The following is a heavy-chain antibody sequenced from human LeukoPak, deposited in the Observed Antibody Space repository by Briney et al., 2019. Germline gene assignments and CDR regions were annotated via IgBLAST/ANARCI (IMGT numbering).Heavy chain of an antibody. CDR3: ARTLYYGMDV. Sequence: PSETLSLTCTVSGGSISSSIYYWGWIRQPPVKGLEWIGRIYYSGSTYYNPSLKSRVTISVDTSKNQFSLKLSSVTAADTAVYYCARTLYYGMDVWGQGTTVTVSS. J-gene: IGHJ6*02. CDR1: GGSISSSIYY. CDR2: IYYSGST. V-gene: IGHV4-39*07.